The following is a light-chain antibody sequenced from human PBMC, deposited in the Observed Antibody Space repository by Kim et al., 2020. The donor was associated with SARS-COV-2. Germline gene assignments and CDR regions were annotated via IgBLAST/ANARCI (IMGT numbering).Light chain of an antibody. J-gene: IGKJ1*01. CDR1: QSVSSTS. CDR2: GVS. CDR3: QQYGTSPRT. Sequence: SPGERATRSCRTSQSVSSTSLAWYQQKPGQAPRLLIYGVSSRATGIPDRFSGSGSGTDLTLTISRLEPEDFAVYYCQQYGTSPRTFGQGTKVDIK. V-gene: IGKV3-20*01.